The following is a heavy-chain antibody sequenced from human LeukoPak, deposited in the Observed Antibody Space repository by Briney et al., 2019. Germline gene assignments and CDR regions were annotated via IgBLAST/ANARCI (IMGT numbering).Heavy chain of an antibody. CDR2: ISSSSSYI. J-gene: IGHJ4*02. V-gene: IGHV3-21*01. D-gene: IGHD2-15*01. CDR3: AKDVFGYCSGGSCLHPIDY. Sequence: GGSLRLSCVDSGFTFSTYSMNWVRQAPGKGLEWVSSISSSSSYIYYGDSVKGRFTISRDNSKNTLYLQMNSLRAEDTAVYYCAKDVFGYCSGGSCLHPIDYWGQGTLVTVSS. CDR1: GFTFSTYS.